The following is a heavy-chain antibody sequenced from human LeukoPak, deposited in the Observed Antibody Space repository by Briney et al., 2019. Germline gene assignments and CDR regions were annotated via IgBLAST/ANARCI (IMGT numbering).Heavy chain of an antibody. CDR2: ISGSGAGT. CDR1: GFTFSSYA. Sequence: PGGSLRLSCSASGFTFSSYAMSWVRQAPGKGLELVSTISGSGAGTYYADSVKGRFTISRDNSKNTLYLQMNSLRAEDTAVYYCAKRGGSGSYYAFDYWGQGTLVTVSS. J-gene: IGHJ4*02. CDR3: AKRGGSGSYYAFDY. D-gene: IGHD1-26*01. V-gene: IGHV3-23*01.